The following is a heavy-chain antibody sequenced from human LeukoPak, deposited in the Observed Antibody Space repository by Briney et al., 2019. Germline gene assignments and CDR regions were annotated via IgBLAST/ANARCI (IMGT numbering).Heavy chain of an antibody. CDR1: GYSISSGFY. J-gene: IGHJ6*03. D-gene: IGHD4-17*01. V-gene: IGHV4-38-2*02. Sequence: SETLSLTCSVSGYSISSGFYWGWIRQPPGKGLEWIGSIFHSGSTHYNPSLKSRVTISVDTSKNQFSLKLSSVTAADTAVCYCARAYYGDYGYYMDVWGKGTTVTISS. CDR3: ARAYYGDYGYYMDV. CDR2: IFHSGST.